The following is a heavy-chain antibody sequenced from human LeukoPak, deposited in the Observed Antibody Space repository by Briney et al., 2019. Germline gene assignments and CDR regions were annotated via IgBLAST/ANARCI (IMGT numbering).Heavy chain of an antibody. J-gene: IGHJ6*03. Sequence: GSLRLSCAASGFSFSSFSMNWVRQPPGKGLEWIAEINHSGSTNYNPSLKSRVTISVDTSINQFSLKLSSVTAADTAVYYCARVPPVVVVAATLWSTRRKYYMDVWGKGTTVTVSS. CDR3: ARVPPVVVVAATLWSTRRKYYMDV. D-gene: IGHD2-15*01. CDR2: INHSGST. CDR1: GFSFSSFS. V-gene: IGHV4-34*01.